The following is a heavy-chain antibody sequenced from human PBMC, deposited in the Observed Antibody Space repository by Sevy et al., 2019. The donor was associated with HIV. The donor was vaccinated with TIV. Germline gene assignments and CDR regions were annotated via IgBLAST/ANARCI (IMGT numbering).Heavy chain of an antibody. CDR1: GFTFSSYG. V-gene: IGHV3-33*01. Sequence: GESLKISCAASGFTFSSYGMHWVRQAPGKGLEWVAVIWYDGSNKYYADSVKGRFTISRDNSKNTLYLQMNSLRAEDTAVYYCARDGYSSGWYQDYWGQGTLVTVSS. D-gene: IGHD6-19*01. CDR3: ARDGYSSGWYQDY. J-gene: IGHJ4*02. CDR2: IWYDGSNK.